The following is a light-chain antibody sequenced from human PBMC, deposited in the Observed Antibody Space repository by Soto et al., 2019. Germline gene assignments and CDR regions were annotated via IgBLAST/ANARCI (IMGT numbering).Light chain of an antibody. Sequence: SALTQPASVYGSPGQSSNISCTRTSSDVGGYNYVSWYQHHPGKAPKLIIYDVSNRPSGVSNPFSGSKSGNTASLTISGLQPEDEADYYCSSYTTSNTRQIVFGTGTKVTVL. CDR1: SSDVGGYNY. J-gene: IGLJ1*01. CDR2: DVS. CDR3: SSYTTSNTRQIV. V-gene: IGLV2-14*03.